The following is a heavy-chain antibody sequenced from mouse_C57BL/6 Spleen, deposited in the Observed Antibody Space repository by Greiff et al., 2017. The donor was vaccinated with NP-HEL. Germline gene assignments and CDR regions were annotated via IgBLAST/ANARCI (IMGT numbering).Heavy chain of an antibody. CDR1: GYAFTNYL. V-gene: IGHV1-54*01. CDR3: AREVVPAMDY. CDR2: INPGSGGT. J-gene: IGHJ4*01. Sequence: QVQLQQSGAELVRPGTSVKVSCKASGYAFTNYLIEWVKQRPGQGLEWIGVINPGSGGTNYNEKFKGKATLTADKSSSTAYMQLSSLTSEDSAVYFCAREVVPAMDYWGQGTSVTVSS. D-gene: IGHD1-1*01.